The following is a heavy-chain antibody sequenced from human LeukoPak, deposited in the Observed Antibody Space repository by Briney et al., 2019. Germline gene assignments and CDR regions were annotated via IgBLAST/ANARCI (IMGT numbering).Heavy chain of an antibody. CDR3: TRVLTWLMDYYYYMDV. CDR2: IRSKAYGGTT. J-gene: IGHJ6*03. V-gene: IGHV3-49*04. CDR1: GFTFGDYA. D-gene: IGHD2-8*01. Sequence: PGGSLRLSCTASGFTFGDYAMSWVRRALGKGLEWVGFIRSKAYGGTTEYAASVKGRFTISRDDSKSIAYLQMNSLKTEDTAVYYCTRVLTWLMDYYYYMDVWGKGTTVTVSS.